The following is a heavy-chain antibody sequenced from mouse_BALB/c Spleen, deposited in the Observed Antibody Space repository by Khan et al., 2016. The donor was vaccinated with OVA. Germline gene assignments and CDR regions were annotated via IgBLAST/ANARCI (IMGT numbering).Heavy chain of an antibody. CDR2: INSNGGST. CDR1: GFTFSSYG. Sequence: EVELVESGGGLVQPGGSLKLSCAASGFTFSSYGMSWVRQTPDKRLELVATINSNGGSTYYPDSVKGRFTISRDNAKNTLYLQMSSLKSEDTAMYYCARMARTINWGQGNTLTVPS. CDR3: ARMARTIN. V-gene: IGHV5-6-3*01. J-gene: IGHJ2*01.